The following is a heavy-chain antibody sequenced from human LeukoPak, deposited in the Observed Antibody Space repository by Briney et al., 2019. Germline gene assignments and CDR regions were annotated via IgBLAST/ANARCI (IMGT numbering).Heavy chain of an antibody. Sequence: GGSLRLSCAASGFTFSNYAMSWVREAPGKGLEWVSTISGSGGSTYYADSVKGRFTISRDNSKNTLYVQMNSLRAEDTAVYYCAKGPTAAGTFRGDYWGQGTLVTVSS. CDR2: ISGSGGST. D-gene: IGHD6-13*01. CDR3: AKGPTAAGTFRGDY. V-gene: IGHV3-23*01. CDR1: GFTFSNYA. J-gene: IGHJ4*02.